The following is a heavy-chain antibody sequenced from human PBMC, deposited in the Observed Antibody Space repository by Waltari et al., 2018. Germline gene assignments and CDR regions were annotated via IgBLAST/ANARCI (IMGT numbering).Heavy chain of an antibody. CDR2: IIPIFGTA. CDR1: GGPFSSYA. D-gene: IGHD2-21*01. V-gene: IGHV1-69*13. J-gene: IGHJ6*02. Sequence: QVQLVQSGAEVKKHGSSVKVSCQASGGPFSSYAISWVRQALGQGLEWMGGIIPIFGTANYAQKFQGRVTITADESTSTAYMELSSLRSEDTAVYYCAAYPEVEYYYGMDVWGQGTTVTVSS. CDR3: AAYPEVEYYYGMDV.